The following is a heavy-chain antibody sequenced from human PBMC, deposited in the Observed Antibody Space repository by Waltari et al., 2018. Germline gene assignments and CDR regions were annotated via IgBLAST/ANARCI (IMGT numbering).Heavy chain of an antibody. V-gene: IGHV3-48*03. CDR3: VSCTYYPLDY. J-gene: IGHJ4*02. CDR1: GFIFSDSG. Sequence: EVLLVESGGGFVQPGGSLSLSCAASGFIFSDSGMSWVRQAPGKCLEWVSHISNSGDYTVYADSVKGRFTISRDNAKKSLFLHMTALRAEDTALYYCVSCTYYPLDYWGQGALVTVSS. CDR2: ISNSGDYT. D-gene: IGHD3-10*01.